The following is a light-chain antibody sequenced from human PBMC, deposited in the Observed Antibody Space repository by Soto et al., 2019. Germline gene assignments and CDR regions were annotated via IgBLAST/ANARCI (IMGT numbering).Light chain of an antibody. CDR2: GAS. V-gene: IGKV3-20*01. J-gene: IGKJ1*01. CDR1: QSVSSSY. Sequence: EILLTHSPVXXSLSPGERATLSCRXSQSVSSSYLAWYQQKPGQAPRLLIYGASSRATGIPDRFSGSGSGTDFTLTISRLEPEDFAVYYCQQYGSSPGTFGQGTKVDIK. CDR3: QQYGSSPGT.